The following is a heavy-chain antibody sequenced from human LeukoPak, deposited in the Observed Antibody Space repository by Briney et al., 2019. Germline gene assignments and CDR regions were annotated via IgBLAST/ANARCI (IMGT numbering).Heavy chain of an antibody. CDR1: GGSISSYY. V-gene: IGHV4-4*09. CDR3: ARLDRFGANYYYMDV. CDR2: IYTSGST. Sequence: PSETLSLTCTVSGGSISSYYWSWIRQPPEKGLEWIGYIYTSGSTNYHPSLKRRVTISVDTSKNQFSLKLNSVTAADTAVYYCARLDRFGANYYYMDVWGKGTSVTVSS. D-gene: IGHD3-10*01. J-gene: IGHJ6*03.